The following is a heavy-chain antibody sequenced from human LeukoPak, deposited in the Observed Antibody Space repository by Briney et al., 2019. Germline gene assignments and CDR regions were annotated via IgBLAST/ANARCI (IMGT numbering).Heavy chain of an antibody. J-gene: IGHJ6*03. CDR1: GYSISTNYY. V-gene: IGHV4-38-2*02. Sequence: SETLSHTCTVSGYSISTNYYWAWIRQSPGTGLGWIGSVYHNGETYYDPSLKSRVIISVDTSKNEFSLRLTSVTAADTAVFYCATPRSWELSDMAVWGKGTTVIVSS. CDR3: ATPRSWELSDMAV. D-gene: IGHD1-26*01. CDR2: VYHNGET.